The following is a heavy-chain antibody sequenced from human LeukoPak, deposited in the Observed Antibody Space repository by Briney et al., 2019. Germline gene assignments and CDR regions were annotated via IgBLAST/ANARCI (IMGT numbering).Heavy chain of an antibody. CDR2: INPNSGGT. CDR3: ARPILTGFRYYGMDV. Sequence: ASVKVPCKASGYTFTGYYMHWVRPAPGQGLEWMGWINPNSGGTNYAQKFQGRVTMTRDTSISTAYMELSRLRSDDTAVYYCARPILTGFRYYGMDVWGQGTTVTVSS. D-gene: IGHD3-9*01. V-gene: IGHV1-2*02. CDR1: GYTFTGYY. J-gene: IGHJ6*02.